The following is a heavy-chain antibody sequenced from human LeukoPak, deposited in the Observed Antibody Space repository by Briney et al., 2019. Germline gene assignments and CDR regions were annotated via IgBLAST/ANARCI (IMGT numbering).Heavy chain of an antibody. V-gene: IGHV1-2*02. CDR1: GYTFTGYY. D-gene: IGHD2-2*01. CDR2: INPNSGGT. Sequence: VASVKVSCKASGYTFTGYYMHWVRQAPGQGLERMGWINPNSGGTNYAQKFQGRVTMTRDTSISTAYMELSRLRSDDTAVYYCARLPYCSSTSCYLAPDDYYYYGMDVWGQGTTVTVSS. CDR3: ARLPYCSSTSCYLAPDDYYYYGMDV. J-gene: IGHJ6*02.